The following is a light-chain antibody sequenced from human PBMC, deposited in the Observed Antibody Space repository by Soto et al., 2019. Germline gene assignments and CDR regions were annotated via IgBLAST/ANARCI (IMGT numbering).Light chain of an antibody. CDR2: DNN. V-gene: IGLV1-51*01. Sequence: QSVLTQPPSVSAAPGQKVTISCSGSSSNIGNNYVSWYQQLPGTAPKLLIYDNNKRPSGIPDRFSGSKSGTSATLGITGLQTGDEADYYCGTCDSSLSAGVFGGGTNLTVL. CDR3: GTCDSSLSAGV. J-gene: IGLJ2*01. CDR1: SSNIGNNY.